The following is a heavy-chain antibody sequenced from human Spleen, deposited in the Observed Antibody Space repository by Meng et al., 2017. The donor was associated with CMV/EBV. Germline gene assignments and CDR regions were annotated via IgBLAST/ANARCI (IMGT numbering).Heavy chain of an antibody. V-gene: IGHV1-2*02. CDR2: INPNSGGT. CDR1: GYTFTAYY. Sequence: ASVKVSCKTSGYTFTAYYVHWVRRAPGQGLEWMGWINPNSGGTNYAQKFQDRVTLTRDTSISTAYMELSRLRFDDTAVYYCARTMVVTRVFDYWGQATLVTVSS. J-gene: IGHJ4*02. D-gene: IGHD4-23*01. CDR3: ARTMVVTRVFDY.